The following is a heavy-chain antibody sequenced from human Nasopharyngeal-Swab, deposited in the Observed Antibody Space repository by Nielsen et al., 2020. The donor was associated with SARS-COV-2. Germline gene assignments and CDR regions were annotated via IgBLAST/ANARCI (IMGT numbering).Heavy chain of an antibody. CDR2: IIPIFGTA. CDR1: GGTFSSYA. CDR3: ARDLSDSYYGMDV. V-gene: IGHV1-69*06. D-gene: IGHD3-16*02. J-gene: IGHJ6*02. Sequence: SVKVPCKASGGTFSSYAISWVRQAPGQGLEWMGGIIPIFGTANYAQKFQGRVTITADKSTSTAYMELSSLRSEDTAVYYCARDLSDSYYGMDVWGQGTTVTVSS.